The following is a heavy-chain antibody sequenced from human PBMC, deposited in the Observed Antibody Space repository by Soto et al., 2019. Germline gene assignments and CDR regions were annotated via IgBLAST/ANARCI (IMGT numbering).Heavy chain of an antibody. Sequence: ASVKVSCKVSGYTLTELSMHWVRQAPGKGLEWMGGFDPEDGETIYAQKFQGRVTMTGDTSTDTAYMELSSLRSEDTAVYYCATYYDSRRDLLGYFDYWGQGTLVTVSS. CDR3: ATYYDSRRDLLGYFDY. J-gene: IGHJ4*02. CDR1: GYTLTELS. D-gene: IGHD3-22*01. V-gene: IGHV1-24*01. CDR2: FDPEDGET.